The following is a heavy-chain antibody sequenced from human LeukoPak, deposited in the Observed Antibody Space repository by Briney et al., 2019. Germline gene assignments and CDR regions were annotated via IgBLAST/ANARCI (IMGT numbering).Heavy chain of an antibody. CDR3: ARRWELLGDAFDI. CDR2: IYPDDSDT. CDR1: GYIFANYW. Sequence: GESLKISCKGSGYIFANYWIGWVRQMPGKGLEWMGIIYPDDSDTRYRPSFQGQVTISADKSISTAYLQWSSLKASDTAMYYCARRWELLGDAFDIWGQGTMVTVSS. D-gene: IGHD1-26*01. V-gene: IGHV5-51*01. J-gene: IGHJ3*02.